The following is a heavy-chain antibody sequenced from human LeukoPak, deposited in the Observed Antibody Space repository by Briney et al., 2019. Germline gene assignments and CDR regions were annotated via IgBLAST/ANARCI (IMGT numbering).Heavy chain of an antibody. Sequence: GASVKVSCKASGYIFTQYGISWLRQAPGQGLEWMASISTYNGNTNYAQNFQGRVTVTTDTSTSTAYMELRSLRSDDTAVYYCARRTGYNYYYMEVWGQGTTVTASS. CDR3: ARRTGYNYYYMEV. CDR1: GYIFTQYG. J-gene: IGHJ6*03. V-gene: IGHV1-18*01. CDR2: ISTYNGNT. D-gene: IGHD3/OR15-3a*01.